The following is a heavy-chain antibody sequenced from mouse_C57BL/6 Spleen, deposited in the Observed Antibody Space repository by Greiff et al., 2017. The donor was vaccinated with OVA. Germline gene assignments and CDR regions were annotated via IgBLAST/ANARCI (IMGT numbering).Heavy chain of an antibody. J-gene: IGHJ1*03. CDR3: VRHAEMSSFYWYFDV. V-gene: IGHV10-1*01. Sequence: EVKVVESGGGLVQPKGSLKLSCAASGFSFNTYAMNWVRQAPGKGLEWVARIRSKSNNYATYYADSVKDRFTISRDDSESMLYLQMNNLKTEDTAMYYCVRHAEMSSFYWYFDVWGTGTTVTVSS. CDR2: IRSKSNNYAT. CDR1: GFSFNTYA. D-gene: IGHD1-3*01.